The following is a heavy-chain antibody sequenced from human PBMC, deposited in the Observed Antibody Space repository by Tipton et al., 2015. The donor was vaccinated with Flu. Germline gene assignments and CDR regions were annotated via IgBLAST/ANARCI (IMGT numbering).Heavy chain of an antibody. D-gene: IGHD4-11*01. CDR2: IHQTGNF. V-gene: IGHV4-38-2*01. J-gene: IGHJ5*01. Sequence: TLSLTCSVSGSSFGSDYCWGWVRQPPGKGLEWIGNIHQTGNFYYNPSLRSRVTISIDRSKNRFSLELKSVTAADTAVYYCARRDYNNYVSDPRNWFDSWGQGTQVSVSS. CDR3: ARRDYNNYVSDPRNWFDS. CDR1: GSSFGSDYC.